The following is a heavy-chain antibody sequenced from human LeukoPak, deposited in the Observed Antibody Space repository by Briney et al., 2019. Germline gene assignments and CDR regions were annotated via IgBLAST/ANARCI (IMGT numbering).Heavy chain of an antibody. J-gene: IGHJ5*02. Sequence: GASVKVSCKASGYTFTSDAMHWVRQAPGQRLECMGWINAGNGNTKYSQTFQGRVTITRDTSASTAYMELSSLRSEDAAVYYCARAHPYMVRGGWFDPWGQGTLVTVSS. CDR2: INAGNGNT. CDR1: GYTFTSDA. V-gene: IGHV1-3*01. CDR3: ARAHPYMVRGGWFDP. D-gene: IGHD3-10*01.